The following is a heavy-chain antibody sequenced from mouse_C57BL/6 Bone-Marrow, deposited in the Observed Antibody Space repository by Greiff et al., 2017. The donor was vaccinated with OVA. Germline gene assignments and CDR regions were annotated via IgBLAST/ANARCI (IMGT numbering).Heavy chain of an antibody. V-gene: IGHV1-61*01. CDR1: GYTFTSYW. Sequence: QVQLQQPGAELVRPGSSVKLSCKASGYTFTSYWMDWVKQRPGQGLEWIGNIYPSDSETHYNQKFKDKATLTVDKSSSTAYMQLSSLTSEDSAVYYCARVNWAPYAMDYWGQGTSVTVSS. J-gene: IGHJ4*01. D-gene: IGHD4-1*01. CDR2: IYPSDSET. CDR3: ARVNWAPYAMDY.